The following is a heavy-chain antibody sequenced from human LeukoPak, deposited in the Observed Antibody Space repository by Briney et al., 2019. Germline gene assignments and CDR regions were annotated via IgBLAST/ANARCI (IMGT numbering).Heavy chain of an antibody. V-gene: IGHV4-34*01. CDR1: GGSFSGYY. Sequence: SETLSLTCALYGGSFSGYYWSWIRQPPGKGLEWIGEINHSGSTNYNPSLKSRVTISVDTSKNQFSLKLSSVTAADTAVYYCARGCAANCSGQGTLVTVSS. CDR2: INHSGST. J-gene: IGHJ4*02. CDR3: ARGCAANC. D-gene: IGHD5-18*01.